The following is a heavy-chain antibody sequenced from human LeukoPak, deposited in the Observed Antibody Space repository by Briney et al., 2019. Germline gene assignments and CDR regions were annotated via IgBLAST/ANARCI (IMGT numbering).Heavy chain of an antibody. Sequence: GASVNVSCKTSGYTFSAHWMHWVRQAPGQGLEWMGIINPSGGFASYAQKFQGRVTVTRGMSTSTAYMELSSLRSEDTAVYYCARDKLGTHDAFDIWGQGTMVTVSS. CDR2: INPSGGFA. CDR3: ARDKLGTHDAFDI. J-gene: IGHJ3*02. D-gene: IGHD7-27*01. CDR1: GYTFSAHW. V-gene: IGHV1-46*01.